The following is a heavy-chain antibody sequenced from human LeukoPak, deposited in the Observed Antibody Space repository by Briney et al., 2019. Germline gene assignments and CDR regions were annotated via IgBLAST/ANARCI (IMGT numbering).Heavy chain of an antibody. J-gene: IGHJ4*02. CDR3: ARDRGYYDSSGCFFDY. Sequence: ASVKVSCKASGYSFTSHYMHWVRQAPGQGLEWLGLINPSGSSTLYAQKFQGRVTMTRDMSTTTDYMELSSLRSEDTAVYYCARDRGYYDSSGCFFDYWGQGTLVTVSS. CDR2: INPSGSST. V-gene: IGHV1-46*01. D-gene: IGHD3-22*01. CDR1: GYSFTSHY.